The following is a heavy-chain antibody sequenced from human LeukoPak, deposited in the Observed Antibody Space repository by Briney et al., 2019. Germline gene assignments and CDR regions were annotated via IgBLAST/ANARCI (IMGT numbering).Heavy chain of an antibody. V-gene: IGHV3-15*01. CDR3: TTDLQAEDIVVVPADY. CDR2: IKSKTDGGTT. J-gene: IGHJ4*02. Sequence: GGSLRLSCAASGFTFSNAWMSWVRQAPGKGLEWVGRIKSKTDGGTTDYAAPVKGRFTISRDDSKNTLYLQMHSLKTEDTAVYYCTTDLQAEDIVVVPADYWGQGTLVTVSS. D-gene: IGHD2-2*01. CDR1: GFTFSNAW.